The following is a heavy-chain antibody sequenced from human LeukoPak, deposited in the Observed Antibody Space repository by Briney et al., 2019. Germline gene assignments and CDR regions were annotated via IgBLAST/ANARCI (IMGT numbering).Heavy chain of an antibody. CDR1: GFTFSSYG. CDR2: IGGSAYNT. V-gene: IGHV3-23*01. J-gene: IGHJ4*02. CDR3: AKHSGSYFIYYVDS. Sequence: PGGSLRLSCAASGFTFSSYGMSWVCQAPGKGLEWVSTIGGSAYNTYYADSVKGRFTISRDNSANTLYLQMNSLRAEDTALYYCAKHSGSYFIYYVDSWGQGTLVTVSS. D-gene: IGHD1-26*01.